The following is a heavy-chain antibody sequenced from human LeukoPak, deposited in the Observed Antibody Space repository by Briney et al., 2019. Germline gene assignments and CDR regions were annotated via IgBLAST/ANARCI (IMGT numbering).Heavy chain of an antibody. D-gene: IGHD6-13*01. CDR1: GGSISSYY. J-gene: IGHJ4*02. CDR3: ARARRRVAAAGTFGY. CDR2: INHSGST. V-gene: IGHV4-34*01. Sequence: SETLSLTCTVSGGSISSYYWSWIRQPPGKGLEWIGEINHSGSTNYNPSLKSRVTISVDTSKNQFSLKLSSVTAADTAVYYCARARRRVAAAGTFGYWGQGTLVTVSS.